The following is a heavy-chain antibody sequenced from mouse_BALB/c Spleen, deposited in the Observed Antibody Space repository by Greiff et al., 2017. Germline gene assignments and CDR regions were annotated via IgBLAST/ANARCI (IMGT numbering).Heavy chain of an antibody. J-gene: IGHJ2*01. CDR1: GISITTGNYR. CDR3: ARDRPPEPFDY. CDR2: IYYSGTI. V-gene: IGHV3-5*02. Sequence: EVKLQESGPGLVKPSQTVSLTCTVTGISITTGNYRWSWIRQFPGNKLEWIGYIYYSGTITYNPSLTSRTTITRDTSKNQFFLEMNSLTAEDTATYYCARDRPPEPFDYWGQGTTLTVSS.